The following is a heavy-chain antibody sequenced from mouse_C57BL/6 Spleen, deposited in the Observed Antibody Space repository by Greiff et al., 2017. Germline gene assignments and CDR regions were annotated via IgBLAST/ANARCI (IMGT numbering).Heavy chain of an antibody. CDR3: ARRGLRRKGYAMDY. CDR1: GYTFTSYW. V-gene: IGHV1-64*01. J-gene: IGHJ4*01. CDR2: IHPNSGST. Sequence: QVQLKQPGAELVKPGASVKLSCKASGYTFTSYWMHWVKQRPGQGLEWIGMIHPNSGSTNYNEKFKSKATLTVDKSSSTAYMQLSSLTSEDSAVYYCARRGLRRKGYAMDYWGQGTSVTVSS. D-gene: IGHD2-4*01.